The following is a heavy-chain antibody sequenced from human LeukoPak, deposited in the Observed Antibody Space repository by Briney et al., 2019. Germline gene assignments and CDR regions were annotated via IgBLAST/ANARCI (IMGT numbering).Heavy chain of an antibody. CDR3: ARDRGIWMDV. CDR1: GFTFSSYS. CDR2: ISSISSYI. Sequence: PGGSLRLSCAASGFTFSSYSMNWVRQAPGKGLEWVSSISSISSYIYYADSVKGRFTISRDNAKNSLYLQMNSLRAEDTAVYYCARDRGIWMDVWGKGTTVTVSS. D-gene: IGHD2-15*01. V-gene: IGHV3-21*01. J-gene: IGHJ6*04.